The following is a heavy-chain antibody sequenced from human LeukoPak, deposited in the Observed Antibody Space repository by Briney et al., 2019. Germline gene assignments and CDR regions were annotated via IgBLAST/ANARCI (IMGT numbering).Heavy chain of an antibody. Sequence: GGSLRLSCAASGFTFSTYGMHWVRQAPGKGLEWVAFTRYDGSNKYYVDSVKGRFTISRDNSKNTLYLHMNSLRAEDTAMYYCANGLAKVTTPSEVYWGQGTLATISS. CDR1: GFTFSTYG. J-gene: IGHJ4*02. CDR3: ANGLAKVTTPSEVY. CDR2: TRYDGSNK. D-gene: IGHD4-17*01. V-gene: IGHV3-30*02.